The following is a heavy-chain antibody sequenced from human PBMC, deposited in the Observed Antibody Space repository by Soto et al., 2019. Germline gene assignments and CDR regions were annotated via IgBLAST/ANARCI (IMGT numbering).Heavy chain of an antibody. CDR3: ARGRTYYYDSSGYLSDY. CDR1: GVSISSGDYY. CDR2: IYHSEST. V-gene: IGHV4-30-2*01. D-gene: IGHD3-22*01. Sequence: SETLSLTCTVSGVSISSGDYYWSWIRQTPGKGLEWIGYIYHSESTYSNPSLKSRVTISVDRSKNQFSLKLSSVTAADTAVYYCARGRTYYYDSSGYLSDYWGQGTLVTVS. J-gene: IGHJ4*02.